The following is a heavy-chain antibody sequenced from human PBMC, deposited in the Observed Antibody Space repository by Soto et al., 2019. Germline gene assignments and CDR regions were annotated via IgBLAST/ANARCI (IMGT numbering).Heavy chain of an antibody. CDR3: TREGVGIAAAGAGNDAFDI. Sequence: QVQLVQSGAEVKKPGASVTVSCKASGYTLSDYYIQWVRQAPGQGLAWMGWINPNSVDPNYAQKFEGRVTMSRDTSINTAYMELRWLRSEDTAVYYCTREGVGIAAAGAGNDAFDICGQGTKVTVSS. D-gene: IGHD6-13*01. CDR1: GYTLSDYY. CDR2: INPNSVDP. J-gene: IGHJ3*02. V-gene: IGHV1-2*02.